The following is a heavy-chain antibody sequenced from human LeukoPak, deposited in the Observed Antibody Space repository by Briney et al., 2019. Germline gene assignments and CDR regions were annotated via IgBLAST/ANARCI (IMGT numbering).Heavy chain of an antibody. CDR3: ARDLGMVRGLTTEFDP. CDR2: INPNSGGT. J-gene: IGHJ5*02. Sequence: ASVKVSCKASGYTFTGYYMHWVRQAPGQGLEWMGWINPNSGGTNYAQKFQGRVTMTRDTSISTAYMELRSLRSDDTAVYYCARDLGMVRGLTTEFDPWGQGSLVTVSS. V-gene: IGHV1-2*02. D-gene: IGHD3-10*01. CDR1: GYTFTGYY.